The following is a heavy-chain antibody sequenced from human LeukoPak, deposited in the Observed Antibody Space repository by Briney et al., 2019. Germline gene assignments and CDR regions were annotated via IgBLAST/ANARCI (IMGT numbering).Heavy chain of an antibody. CDR1: GFTFSSDA. V-gene: IGHV3-23*01. D-gene: IGHD6-19*01. J-gene: IGHJ4*02. CDR2: ISGSGGST. Sequence: GGSLRLSCAASGFTFSSDAMSWVRQAPGKGLEWVSAISGSGGSTYYADSVKGRFTISRDNSKNTLWLQMNSLRVEDAAVYYCAKGKSGPYSSFDCWGQGTLVSVSS. CDR3: AKGKSGPYSSFDC.